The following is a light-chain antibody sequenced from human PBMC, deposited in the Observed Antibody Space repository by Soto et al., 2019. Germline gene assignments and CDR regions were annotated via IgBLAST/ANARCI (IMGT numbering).Light chain of an antibody. CDR3: QQYSSSRT. CDR2: GGS. Sequence: EIVLTQSPATLSLSPGERATLSCRASQSVSSYLAWYQQKPGQAPRLLIYGGSSRATGIPVRFSGSGSETDFTLTFTRLEPEDFAVYYCQQYSSSRTSGQGAKVDIK. V-gene: IGKV3-20*01. CDR1: QSVSSY. J-gene: IGKJ1*01.